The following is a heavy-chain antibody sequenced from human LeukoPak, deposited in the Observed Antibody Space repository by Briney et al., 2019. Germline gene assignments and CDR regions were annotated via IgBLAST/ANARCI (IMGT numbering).Heavy chain of an antibody. CDR1: GYSFTSYW. D-gene: IGHD2-2*02. Sequence: GESLKISCKGSGYSFTSYWIGWVRQMPGKGLEWMGIIYPGDSDTRYSPSFQRQVTISADKSISTAYLQWSSLKASDTAMYYCARREVVVVPAAIREGYYYYYYMDVWGKGTTVTVSS. CDR3: ARREVVVVPAAIREGYYYYYYMDV. CDR2: IYPGDSDT. J-gene: IGHJ6*03. V-gene: IGHV5-51*01.